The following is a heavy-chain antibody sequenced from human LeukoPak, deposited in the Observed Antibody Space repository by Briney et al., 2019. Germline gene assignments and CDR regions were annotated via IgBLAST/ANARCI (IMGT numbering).Heavy chain of an antibody. CDR1: GGSISSSSHY. D-gene: IGHD5-24*01. CDR3: ARGRARDGYNDHWYFDL. CDR2: IYYSGST. J-gene: IGHJ2*01. V-gene: IGHV4-39*01. Sequence: SETLSLTCTVSGGSISSSSHYWGWIRQPPGKGLEWIGSIYYSGSTYYNPSLKSRVTISVDMSKNQFSLKLSSVTAADTAVYYCARGRARDGYNDHWYFDLWGRGTLVTVSS.